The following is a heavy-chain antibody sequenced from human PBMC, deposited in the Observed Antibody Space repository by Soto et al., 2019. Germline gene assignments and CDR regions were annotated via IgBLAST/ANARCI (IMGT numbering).Heavy chain of an antibody. J-gene: IGHJ4*02. CDR2: ISYDGSNK. D-gene: IGHD3-10*01. Sequence: QVQLVESGGGVVQSGRSLRLSCAASGFPFTTYGMHWVREGPGKGLEWVAVISYDGSNKFYADSVKGRFTISRDNSKNTLYLQMDSLRTEDTALYYCVGGQYYFDYRGQGTLVTVSS. CDR3: VGGQYYFDY. V-gene: IGHV3-30*03. CDR1: GFPFTTYG.